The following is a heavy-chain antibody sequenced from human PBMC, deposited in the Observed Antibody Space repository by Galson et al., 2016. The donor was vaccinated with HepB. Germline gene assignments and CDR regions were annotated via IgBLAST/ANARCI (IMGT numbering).Heavy chain of an antibody. V-gene: IGHV4-38-2*02. CDR2: IHHTGTT. Sequence: SETLSLTCSVSGFSITSHYYWSWIRQPPGRGLERIATIHHTGTTYYDSFLKSRFTISVDTPQTHFSLKLTSVTAADTAVYYCASNWELPFDFWGQGLLVTVSS. D-gene: IGHD3-10*01. CDR1: GFSITSHYY. CDR3: ASNWELPFDF. J-gene: IGHJ4*02.